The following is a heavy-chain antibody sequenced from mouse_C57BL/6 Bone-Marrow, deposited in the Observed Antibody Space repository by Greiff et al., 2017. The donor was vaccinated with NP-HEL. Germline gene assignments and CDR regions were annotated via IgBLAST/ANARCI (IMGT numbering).Heavy chain of an antibody. J-gene: IGHJ3*01. CDR2: ISSGGGYT. CDR3: TRDCHQYYCGSSYFAG. CDR1: GFTFSSYD. Sequence: EVKLVESGEGLVKPGGSLKLSCAASGFTFSSYDMSWVRQTPEKRLEWVAYISSGGGYTYYAHTVEGRFTISRDNARNTLYLQMSSLKSEDTAMYYYTRDCHQYYCGSSYFAGWGKGTMVTVSA. D-gene: IGHD1-1*01. V-gene: IGHV5-9-1*02.